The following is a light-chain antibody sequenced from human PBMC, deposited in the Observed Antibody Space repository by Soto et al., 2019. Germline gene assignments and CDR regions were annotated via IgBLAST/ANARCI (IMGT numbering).Light chain of an antibody. CDR2: TNN. Sequence: QSALTQPPSASGTPGQRVTISCSGSTSNIGSIYVYWYQQLPGTAPKLLIYTNNQRPSGVPDRFSGSKSGTSASLAISGLRSEDGAHYYCATWDDSLSGPVFGEGTKVTVL. J-gene: IGLJ3*02. V-gene: IGLV1-47*02. CDR1: TSNIGSIY. CDR3: ATWDDSLSGPV.